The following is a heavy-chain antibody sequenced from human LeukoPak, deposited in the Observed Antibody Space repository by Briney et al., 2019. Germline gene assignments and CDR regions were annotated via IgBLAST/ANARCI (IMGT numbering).Heavy chain of an antibody. J-gene: IGHJ4*02. CDR1: GFTFSSYG. V-gene: IGHV3-23*01. CDR2: ISGSGGST. Sequence: GGSLRLSCAASGFTFSSYGMSWVRQAPGKGLEWVSAISGSGGSTYYADSVKGRFTISRDNSKNTLYLQMNSLRAEDTAVYYCAKHGYYGSGSYFKCFDFWGQGTLVTVSS. CDR3: AKHGYYGSGSYFKCFDF. D-gene: IGHD3-10*01.